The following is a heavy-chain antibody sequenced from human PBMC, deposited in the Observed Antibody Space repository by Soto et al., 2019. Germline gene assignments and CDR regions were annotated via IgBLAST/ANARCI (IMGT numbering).Heavy chain of an antibody. Sequence: EVQLLESGGGLVQPGGSLRLSCAASGFPFSSRAISWVRQAPGKGLEWVSAISGSGTITYYADSVKGRFTISRDTSKNTLYLQMNSLRDDNTAVYYCAEWARYFSGADCRTWRQGTLVTVSS. CDR3: AEWARYFSGADCRT. J-gene: IGHJ5*02. V-gene: IGHV3-23*01. CDR1: GFPFSSRA. CDR2: ISGSGTIT. D-gene: IGHD2-15*01.